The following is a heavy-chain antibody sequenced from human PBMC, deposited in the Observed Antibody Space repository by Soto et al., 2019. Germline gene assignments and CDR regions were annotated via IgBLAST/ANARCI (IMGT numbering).Heavy chain of an antibody. CDR2: IYYSGST. D-gene: IGHD3-3*01. CDR3: ARGKSDFWRPYYFDY. Sequence: SETLSLTCTVSGGSISSSSYYWGWIRQPPGKGLEWIGSIYYSGSTYYNPSLKSRVTISVDTSKNQFSLKLSSVTAADTAVYYCARGKSDFWRPYYFDYWGQGTLVTVSS. CDR1: GGSISSSSYY. V-gene: IGHV4-39*01. J-gene: IGHJ4*02.